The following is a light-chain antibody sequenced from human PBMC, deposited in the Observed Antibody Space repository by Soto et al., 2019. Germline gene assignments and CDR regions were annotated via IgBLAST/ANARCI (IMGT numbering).Light chain of an antibody. CDR1: QGFSSG. CDR2: TAS. CDR3: QQANSFPLT. V-gene: IGKV1-12*01. Sequence: DSQMNQSPSSVSASVRHRVTITCRASQGFSSGLAWYQQKPGKAPNLLIHTASSLQSGVPSRFSGSGSGTDFTLTISSLPPEDLATYNCQQANSFPLTFGGGTKVEIK. J-gene: IGKJ4*01.